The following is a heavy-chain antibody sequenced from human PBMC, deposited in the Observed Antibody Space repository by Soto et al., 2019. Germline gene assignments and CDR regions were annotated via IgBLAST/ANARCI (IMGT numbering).Heavy chain of an antibody. V-gene: IGHV1-3*01. CDR1: GYTFTSYA. CDR2: INAGNGNT. D-gene: IGHD5-18*01. J-gene: IGHJ5*02. CDR3: ARVIQLWLEVNWFDP. Sequence: ASVKVSCKASGYTFTSYAMHWVRQAPGQRLEWMGWINAGNGNTKYSQKFQGRVTITRDTSASTAYMELSSLRSEDTAVYYCARVIQLWLEVNWFDPWVQGTLVTVSS.